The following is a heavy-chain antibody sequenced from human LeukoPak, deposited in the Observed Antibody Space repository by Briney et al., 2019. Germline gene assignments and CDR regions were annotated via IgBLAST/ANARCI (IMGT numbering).Heavy chain of an antibody. D-gene: IGHD3-10*01. CDR3: ARDGSGSFLYNY. V-gene: IGHV1-2*02. CDR1: GYTFTGYY. Sequence: ASVKVSCKASGYTFTGYYMHWVRQAPGQGLEWMGWINPNSGGTNYAQKFQGRATMTRDTSISTAYMELSRLRSDDTAVYYCARDGSGSFLYNYWGQGTLVTVSS. CDR2: INPNSGGT. J-gene: IGHJ4*02.